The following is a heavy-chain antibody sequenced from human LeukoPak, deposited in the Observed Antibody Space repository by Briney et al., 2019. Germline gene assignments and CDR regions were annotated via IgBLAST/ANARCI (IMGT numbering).Heavy chain of an antibody. Sequence: GGPLSLSCAASGFTFSSYAMHWVRQPPGKGLEYVSAISSNGGSTYYANSVKGRFTISRDNSKNTLYLQMGSLRAEDMAVYYCARADDYGDYYFDYWGQGTLVTVSS. CDR3: ARADDYGDYYFDY. V-gene: IGHV3-64*01. CDR1: GFTFSSYA. J-gene: IGHJ4*02. D-gene: IGHD4-17*01. CDR2: ISSNGGST.